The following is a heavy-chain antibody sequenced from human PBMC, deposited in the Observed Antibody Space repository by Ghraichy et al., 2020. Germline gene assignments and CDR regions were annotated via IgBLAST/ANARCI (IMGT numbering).Heavy chain of an antibody. CDR1: GYIFTNYG. CDR2: ISGYTGNT. V-gene: IGHV1-18*01. CDR3: ARGTRNTGVSTIGPDDS. J-gene: IGHJ4*02. Sequence: ASVKVSCKASGYIFTNYGISWVRQAPGQGLEWMGWISGYTGNTNYAQKFQVRVTMTTDTSTSTAYMELRSLRSDDTAVYFCARGTRNTGVSTIGPDDSWGQGTLVTVSS. D-gene: IGHD5/OR15-5a*01.